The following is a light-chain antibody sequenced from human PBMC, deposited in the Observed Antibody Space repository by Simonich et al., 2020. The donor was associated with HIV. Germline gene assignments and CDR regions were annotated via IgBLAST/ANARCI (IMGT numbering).Light chain of an antibody. CDR1: QSVSSN. J-gene: IGKJ1*01. Sequence: DIVMTQSPATLSVSPGERATLSCRASQSVSSNLAWYQQKPGQAPRLLIYGASTRATGIPARFSGSGSDTEFILTISSLQSEDFAVYYCQQYYSTPWTFGQGTKVEIK. CDR3: QQYYSTPWT. CDR2: GAS. V-gene: IGKV3-15*01.